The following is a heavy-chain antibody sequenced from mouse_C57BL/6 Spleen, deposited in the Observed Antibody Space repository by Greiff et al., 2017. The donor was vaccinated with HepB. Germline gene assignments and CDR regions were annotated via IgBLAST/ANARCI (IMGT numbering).Heavy chain of an antibody. D-gene: IGHD1-1*01. CDR1: GFTFSSYG. CDR3: ARSITTVVGEGYFDV. J-gene: IGHJ1*03. Sequence: DVQLVESGGDLVKPGGSLKLSCAASGFTFSSYGMSWVRQTPDKRLEWVATISSGGSYTYYPDSVKGRFTISRDNAKNTLYLQMSSLKSEDTAMYYCARSITTVVGEGYFDVWGTGTTVTVSS. CDR2: ISSGGSYT. V-gene: IGHV5-6*01.